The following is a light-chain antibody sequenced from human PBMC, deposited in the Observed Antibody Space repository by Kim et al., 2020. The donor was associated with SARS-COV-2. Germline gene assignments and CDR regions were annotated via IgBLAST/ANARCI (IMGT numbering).Light chain of an antibody. V-gene: IGLV4-60*03. CDR3: ETWDNKIHV. Sequence: QLVLTQSSSASASLGSSVKLTCTLSSGHIGYIIAWHQQQPGKAPRYLMKLEGSGNYNKGSGVPDRFSGSSSGADRYLTISNLQSEDEADYYCETWDNKIHVFGTGTKVTVL. CDR2: LEGSGNY. J-gene: IGLJ1*01. CDR1: SGHIGYI.